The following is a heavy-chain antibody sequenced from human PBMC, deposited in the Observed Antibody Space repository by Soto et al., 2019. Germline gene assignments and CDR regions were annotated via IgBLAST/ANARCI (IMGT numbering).Heavy chain of an antibody. V-gene: IGHV3-11*01. Sequence: GGSLRLSCAASGFTFSDYYMSWIRQAPGKGLEWVSYISSSGSTIYYADSVKGRFTISRDNAKNSLYLQMNSLRAEDTAVYYCARDFLNGYSIAAAGTLNYWGQGTLVTVSS. CDR3: ARDFLNGYSIAAAGTLNY. D-gene: IGHD6-13*01. CDR1: GFTFSDYY. J-gene: IGHJ4*02. CDR2: ISSSGSTI.